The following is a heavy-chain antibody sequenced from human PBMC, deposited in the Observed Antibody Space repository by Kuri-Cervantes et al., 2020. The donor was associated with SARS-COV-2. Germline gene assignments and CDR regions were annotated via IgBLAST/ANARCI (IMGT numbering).Heavy chain of an antibody. CDR1: GFTFGDYA. Sequence: GGSLRLSCTASGFTFGDYAMSWFRQTPGKGLEWVGFIRSKAYGGTTEYAASVKGRFTISRDDSKSIAYLQMNSLKTEDTAVYYCTTRYYGSGSYYSFDYWGQGTLVTVSS. J-gene: IGHJ4*02. CDR3: TTRYYGSGSYYSFDY. CDR2: IRSKAYGGTT. D-gene: IGHD3-10*01. V-gene: IGHV3-49*03.